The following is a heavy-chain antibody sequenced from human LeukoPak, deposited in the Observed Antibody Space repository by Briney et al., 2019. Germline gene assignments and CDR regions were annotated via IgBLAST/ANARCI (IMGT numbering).Heavy chain of an antibody. Sequence: SETLSLTCTVSGGSISSSSYYWGWIRQPPGKGLEWIGSIYYSGSTYYNPSLKSRVTISVDTSKNQFSLKLSSVTAADTAVYYCARGYSSSLSEDWGPGTLVTVSS. D-gene: IGHD6-13*01. J-gene: IGHJ4*02. CDR2: IYYSGST. CDR1: GGSISSSSYY. CDR3: ARGYSSSLSED. V-gene: IGHV4-39*01.